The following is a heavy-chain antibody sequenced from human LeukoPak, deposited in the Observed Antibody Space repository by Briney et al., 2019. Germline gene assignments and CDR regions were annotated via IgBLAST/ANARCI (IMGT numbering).Heavy chain of an antibody. V-gene: IGHV5-10-1*01. D-gene: IGHD6-13*01. CDR2: IDPSDSYT. CDR1: GYSLTSYW. CDR3: ARLQQQLNAFDI. J-gene: IGHJ3*02. Sequence: GESLKISCKGSGYSLTSYWISWVRQMPGKGLEWMGRIDPSDSYTNYSPSFQGHVTMSADKSISTAYLQWSSLKASDTAMYYCARLQQQLNAFDIWGQGTMVTVSS.